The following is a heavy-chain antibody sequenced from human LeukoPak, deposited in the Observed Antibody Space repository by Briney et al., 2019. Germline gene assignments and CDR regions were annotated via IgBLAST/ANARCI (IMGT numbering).Heavy chain of an antibody. CDR3: ARQGYCSSTSCYRETENWFDP. J-gene: IGHJ5*02. CDR1: GGSISSYY. D-gene: IGHD2-2*01. CDR2: IYTSGST. V-gene: IGHV4-4*09. Sequence: SETLSLTCTVSGGSISSYYWSWIRQPPGKGLEWIGYIYTSGSTNYNPSLKSRVTISVDTSKNQFSLKLSSVTAADTAVYYCARQGYCSSTSCYRETENWFDPWGQGTLVTVSS.